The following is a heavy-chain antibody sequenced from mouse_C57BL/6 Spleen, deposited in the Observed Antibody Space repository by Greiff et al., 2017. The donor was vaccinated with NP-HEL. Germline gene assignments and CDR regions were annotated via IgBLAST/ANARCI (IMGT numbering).Heavy chain of an antibody. CDR3: ARGGGSSWGYYFDY. J-gene: IGHJ2*01. CDR1: GYSITSGYY. Sequence: EVKLMESGPGLVKPSQSLSLTCSVTGYSITSGYYWNWIRQFPGNKLEWMGYISYDGSNNYNPSLKNRISITRDTSKNQFFLKLNSVTTEDTATYYCARGGGSSWGYYFDYWGQGTTLTVSS. CDR2: ISYDGSN. D-gene: IGHD1-1*01. V-gene: IGHV3-6*01.